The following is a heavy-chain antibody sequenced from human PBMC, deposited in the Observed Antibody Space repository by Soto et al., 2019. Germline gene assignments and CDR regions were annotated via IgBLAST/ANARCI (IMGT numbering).Heavy chain of an antibody. D-gene: IGHD1-26*01. J-gene: IGHJ4*02. CDR2: ISSSTRYI. CDR1: GFTISSYS. V-gene: IGHV3-21*01. Sequence: ELQLVESGGGLVKPGGSLRLSCAASGFTISSYSMNWVRQAPGRGLEWVSSISSSTRYISYADSVRGRFAISRDNAKNSLSLQMNSLRAEDTAVYYCVRGNSAEGPLGYWGQGTLVTVS. CDR3: VRGNSAEGPLGY.